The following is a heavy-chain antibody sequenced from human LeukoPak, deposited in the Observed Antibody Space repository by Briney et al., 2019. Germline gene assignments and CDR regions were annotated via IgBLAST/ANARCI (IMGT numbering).Heavy chain of an antibody. Sequence: SETLSLTCTVSGGSISNYYWSWIRQPPGKGLEWIGYIYYSGNTNYNPSLKSRVTISVDTSKNQFSLKLNSVTAADTAVYYCARVGVDGDYFFDYWGQGTLVTVSS. D-gene: IGHD4-17*01. J-gene: IGHJ4*02. CDR2: IYYSGNT. V-gene: IGHV4-59*01. CDR3: ARVGVDGDYFFDY. CDR1: GGSISNYY.